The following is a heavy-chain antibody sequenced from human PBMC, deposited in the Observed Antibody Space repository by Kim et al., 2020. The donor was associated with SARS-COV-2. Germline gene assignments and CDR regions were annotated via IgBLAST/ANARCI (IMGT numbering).Heavy chain of an antibody. CDR1: GYTFIDYY. J-gene: IGHJ4*02. D-gene: IGHD6-13*01. Sequence: ASVKVSCKASGYTFIDYYIHWVRQAPGQGLEWMGVINPTGGDTSYAQKFQGRVTMTRDTSRSTVYMVLSSLRSDDTALYYCSRGSRIAAAVTSSTPAYWGQRTLLTLS. V-gene: IGHV1-46*01. CDR2: INPTGGDT. CDR3: SRGSRIAAAVTSSTPAY.